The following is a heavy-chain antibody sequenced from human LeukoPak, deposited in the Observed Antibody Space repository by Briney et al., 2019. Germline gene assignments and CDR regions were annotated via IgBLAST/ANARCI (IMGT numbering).Heavy chain of an antibody. V-gene: IGHV3-33*06. D-gene: IGHD2/OR15-2a*01. CDR2: IWYDGSNK. CDR1: GFTFSSYG. J-gene: IGHJ4*02. CDR3: AKDVKAYAGYYFDY. Sequence: PGGSLRLSCAASGFTFSSYGMHWVRQAPGKGLEWVAVIWYDGSNKYYADSVKGRFTISRDNSKNTLYLQMNSLRAEDTAVYYCAKDVKAYAGYYFDYWGQGTLVTVSS.